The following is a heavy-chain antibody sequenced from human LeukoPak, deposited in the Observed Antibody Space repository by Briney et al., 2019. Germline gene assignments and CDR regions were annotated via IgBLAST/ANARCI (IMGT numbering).Heavy chain of an antibody. V-gene: IGHV3-23*01. Sequence: GGSLRLSCAASGFIFNNYGLVWVRQAPGKGLEWVSAISNDGGGTTYADFVKGRFSVSRDNSKNTLYLQMNSLRAEDTALYYCAKGSSGYFFDLWGQGTLVTVSS. CDR2: ISNDGGGT. CDR3: AKGSSGYFFDL. J-gene: IGHJ4*02. CDR1: GFIFNNYG. D-gene: IGHD3-22*01.